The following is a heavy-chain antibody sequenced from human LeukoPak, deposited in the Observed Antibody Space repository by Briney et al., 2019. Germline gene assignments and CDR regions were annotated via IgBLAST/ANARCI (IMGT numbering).Heavy chain of an antibody. CDR3: AKASSSSWYRGGFAY. D-gene: IGHD6-13*01. Sequence: GRSLRLSCAASGFTFDDYAMHWVRQAPGKGLEWVSGISWNSGSIGYADSVKGRFTISRDNAKNSLYLQMNSLRAEDTALYYCAKASSSSWYRGGFAYWGQGTLVTVSS. J-gene: IGHJ4*02. CDR1: GFTFDDYA. V-gene: IGHV3-9*01. CDR2: ISWNSGSI.